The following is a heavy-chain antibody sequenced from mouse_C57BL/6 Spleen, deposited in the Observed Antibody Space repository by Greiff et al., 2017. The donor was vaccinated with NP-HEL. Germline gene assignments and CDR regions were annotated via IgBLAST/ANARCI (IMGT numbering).Heavy chain of an antibody. Sequence: KQSCKASGYTFTSYWMDWVKQRPGQGLEWIGNIYPSDSETHYNQKFKDKATLTVDKSSSTAYVQLSSLTSEDSAVYYCARGYYYGSSYEGDYAMDYWGQGTSVTVSS. J-gene: IGHJ4*01. V-gene: IGHV1-61*01. D-gene: IGHD1-1*01. CDR1: GYTFTSYW. CDR3: ARGYYYGSSYEGDYAMDY. CDR2: IYPSDSET.